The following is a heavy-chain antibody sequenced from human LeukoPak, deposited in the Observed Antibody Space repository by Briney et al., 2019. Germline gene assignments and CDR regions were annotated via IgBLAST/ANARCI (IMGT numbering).Heavy chain of an antibody. D-gene: IGHD3-10*01. CDR3: ARGMVRGVIIFDY. J-gene: IGHJ4*02. CDR1: GGSISRSSYY. Sequence: SETLSLTCTVSGGSISRSSYYWGWIRQPPGKGLEWIGTIYYSGSTYYSPSLKSRVTISVDTSKNQFSLKLSSVTAADTAVYYCARGMVRGVIIFDYWGQGTLVTVSS. CDR2: IYYSGST. V-gene: IGHV4-39*07.